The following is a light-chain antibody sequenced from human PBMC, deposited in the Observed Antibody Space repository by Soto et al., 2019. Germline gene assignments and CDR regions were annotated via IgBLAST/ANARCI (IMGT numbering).Light chain of an antibody. J-gene: IGKJ4*01. Sequence: EIVMTQSPATLSVSPGERATLSCRASQSVSSNLAWYQQKPGQAPRLLIYGASTRANGIPARFSGSGSGTEFPLTISRLQSEDFAFYYCQHYNTWPLTFGGGTKVEIK. V-gene: IGKV3-15*01. CDR3: QHYNTWPLT. CDR1: QSVSSN. CDR2: GAS.